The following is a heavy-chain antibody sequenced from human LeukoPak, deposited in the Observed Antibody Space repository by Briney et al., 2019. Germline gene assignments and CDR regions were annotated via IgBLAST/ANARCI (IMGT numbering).Heavy chain of an antibody. CDR1: GDSFSSVKDY. J-gene: IGHJ4*02. CDR2: GDYSGGT. Sequence: PSETLSLTCTVSGDSFSSVKDYWAWIRQPPGKGLEWIASGDYSGGTYYNPSLESRVTISADMSKNQFPLKLSSVTAADTAIYYCARERGEEYSSGWYKRNFFDNWGQGTRVTVSS. D-gene: IGHD6-19*01. CDR3: ARERGEEYSSGWYKRNFFDN. V-gene: IGHV4-39*06.